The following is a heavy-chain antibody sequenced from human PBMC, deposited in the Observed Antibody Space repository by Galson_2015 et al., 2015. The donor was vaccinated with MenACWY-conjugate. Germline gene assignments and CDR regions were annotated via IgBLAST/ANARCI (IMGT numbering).Heavy chain of an antibody. CDR1: GFTFNSYS. D-gene: IGHD3-16*01. CDR2: ISSSSSDI. CDR3: ARGDYYHYGLDV. J-gene: IGHJ6*02. V-gene: IGHV3-21*01. Sequence: SLRLSCAASGFTFNSYSMNWIRQAPGKGLEWVSSISSSSSDIYYADSVKGRFTISRDDAKISLYVQMNNLRAEDTALYYCARGDYYHYGLDVWGQGTTVSVSS.